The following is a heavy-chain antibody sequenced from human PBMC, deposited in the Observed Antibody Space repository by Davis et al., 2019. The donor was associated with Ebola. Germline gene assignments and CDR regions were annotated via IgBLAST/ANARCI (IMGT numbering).Heavy chain of an antibody. CDR1: GGSFSGYY. V-gene: IGHV4-34*01. CDR2: INHSGST. J-gene: IGHJ5*02. Sequence: SETLSLTFAVYGGSFSGYYWSWIRQPPGKGLEWIGEINHSGSTNYNPSLKSRVTISVDTSKNQFSLKLSSVTAADTAVYYCARTIGRGFDPWGQGTLVTVSS. D-gene: IGHD3-3*01. CDR3: ARTIGRGFDP.